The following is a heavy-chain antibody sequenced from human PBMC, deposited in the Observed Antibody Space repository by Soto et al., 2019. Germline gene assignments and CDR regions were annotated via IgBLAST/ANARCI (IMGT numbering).Heavy chain of an antibody. CDR2: VYATGTT. Sequence: PSETLSLTCNVSGGSISKFYWAWIRKAAGNGLEWMGRVYATGTTDYNPSLRSRVAMSVDISKKTFSLRLRSVTGADSGVYYCVRDGSKTLRDWFDLSAQGILVTVS. CDR3: VRDGSKTLRDWFDL. V-gene: IGHV4-4*07. J-gene: IGHJ5*02. CDR1: GGSISKFY.